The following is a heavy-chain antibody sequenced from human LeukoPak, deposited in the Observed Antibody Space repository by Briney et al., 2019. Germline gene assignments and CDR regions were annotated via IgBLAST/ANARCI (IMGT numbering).Heavy chain of an antibody. CDR3: ARGGDYYGSGSYYAFDP. J-gene: IGHJ5*02. Sequence: SETLSLTCSVSGGSISSYDWGWIRQPPGKGLEWIGYLYYSGSTNYNPSLKSRVTISVDTSKNQFSLKLSSVTAADTAVYYCARGGDYYGSGSYYAFDPWGQGTLVTVSS. CDR1: GGSISSYD. CDR2: LYYSGST. V-gene: IGHV4-59*01. D-gene: IGHD3-10*01.